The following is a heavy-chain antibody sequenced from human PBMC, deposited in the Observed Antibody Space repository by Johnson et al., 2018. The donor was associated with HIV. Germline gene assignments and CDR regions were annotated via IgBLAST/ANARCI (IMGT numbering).Heavy chain of an antibody. CDR2: IDQDGRDR. Sequence: SFSSYWMTWVRQAPGKGLEWVANIDQDGRDRYYVASVQGRFTISRDNAQNSLYLQMNSLRAEDTAIYYCARADGSGSYFGFEIWGQGTMVTVSS. CDR3: ARADGSGSYFGFEI. D-gene: IGHD3-10*01. V-gene: IGHV3-7*05. CDR1: SFSSYW. J-gene: IGHJ3*02.